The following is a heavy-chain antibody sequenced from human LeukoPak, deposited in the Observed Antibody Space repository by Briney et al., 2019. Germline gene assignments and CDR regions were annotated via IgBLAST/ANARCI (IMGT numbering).Heavy chain of an antibody. D-gene: IGHD3-9*01. J-gene: IGHJ6*02. CDR3: ARQRNYDILTGYRRGYGMDV. CDR1: GGSIVSTDYY. Sequence: PSETLSLTCTVSGGSIVSTDYYWGWIRQPPGKGLQWIGSIYYSGHSYSNLSLKSRVTISVEMSKNQFSLKLSSVTAADTALYYCARQRNYDILTGYRRGYGMDVWGPGATVAVSS. V-gene: IGHV4-39*01. CDR2: IYYSGHS.